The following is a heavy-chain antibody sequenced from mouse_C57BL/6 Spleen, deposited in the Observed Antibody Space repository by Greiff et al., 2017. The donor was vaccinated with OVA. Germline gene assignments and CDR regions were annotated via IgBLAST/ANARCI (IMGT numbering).Heavy chain of an antibody. CDR2: ISSGSSTI. J-gene: IGHJ3*01. D-gene: IGHD2-4*01. V-gene: IGHV5-17*01. CDR1: GFTFSDYG. Sequence: EVQVVESGGGLVKPGGSLKLSCAASGFTFSDYGMHWVRQAPEKGLEWVAYISSGSSTIYYADTVKGRFTISRDNAKNTLFLQMTSLRSEDTAMYYCARRDYGQFAYWGQGTLVTVSA. CDR3: ARRDYGQFAY.